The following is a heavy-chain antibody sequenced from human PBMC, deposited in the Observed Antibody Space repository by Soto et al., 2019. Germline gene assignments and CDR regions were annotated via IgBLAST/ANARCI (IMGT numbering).Heavy chain of an antibody. CDR1: GYSFTNHI. J-gene: IGHJ5*01. Sequence: QVQLVQSGAEEKQPGASVKVSCKASGYSFTNHIIHWVRQAPGQRLECMGWINAGNGNTKYSQNFQGRVTVIRDTSARTVYLEMSSLRSEDTAVYYCARGGVYDGNGGAFDSWGQGTLVTVSS. D-gene: IGHD3-3*01. CDR2: INAGNGNT. V-gene: IGHV1-3*05. CDR3: ARGGVYDGNGGAFDS.